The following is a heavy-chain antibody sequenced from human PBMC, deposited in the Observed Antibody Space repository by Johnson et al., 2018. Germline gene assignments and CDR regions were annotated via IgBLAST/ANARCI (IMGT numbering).Heavy chain of an antibody. CDR2: ISYAGNNK. V-gene: IGHV3-30*18. D-gene: IGHD6-19*01. Sequence: QVQLVQSGGGVVQPGRSLRLSCVASGFMFSSYGMHWVRQAPGKGLEWAGTISYAGNNKYYADSLKGRFTISRDNSKHTLYLQMNSLRAEDTAVHYRAKSASSGWAGRLDSWGQGTLVTVSA. J-gene: IGHJ4*02. CDR3: AKSASSGWAGRLDS. CDR1: GFMFSSYG.